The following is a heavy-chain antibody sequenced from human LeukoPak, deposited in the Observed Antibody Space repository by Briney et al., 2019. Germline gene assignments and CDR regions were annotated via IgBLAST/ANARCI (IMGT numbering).Heavy chain of an antibody. CDR2: IYYSGST. V-gene: IGHV4-59*01. CDR3: ASRPYYHYGMDV. Sequence: SETLSLTCTVSGGSIRSYYWNWIRQPPGKGLEWIGYIYYSGSTNYNPSLKSRVTISVDTSKNQFSLKLSSVTAADTAVYYCASRPYYHYGMDVWGQGTTVTVSS. CDR1: GGSIRSYY. J-gene: IGHJ6*02.